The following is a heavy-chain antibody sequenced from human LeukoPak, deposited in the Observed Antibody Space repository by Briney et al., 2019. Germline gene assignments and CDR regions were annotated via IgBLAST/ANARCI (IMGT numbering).Heavy chain of an antibody. CDR3: ARRDSSITKGAFDI. V-gene: IGHV4-39*01. J-gene: IGHJ3*02. Sequence: PSETLSLTCTVSGGSISSSSYYWGWIRQPPGKGLEWIGSIYYSGSTYYNPSLKSRVTISVDTSKNQFSLKLSSVTAADTAVYYCARRDSSITKGAFDIWGQGTMVTVSS. CDR1: GGSISSSSYY. D-gene: IGHD3-22*01. CDR2: IYYSGST.